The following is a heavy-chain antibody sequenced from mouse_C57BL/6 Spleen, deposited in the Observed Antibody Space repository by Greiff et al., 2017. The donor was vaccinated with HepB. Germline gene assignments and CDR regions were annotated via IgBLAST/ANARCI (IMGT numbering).Heavy chain of an antibody. J-gene: IGHJ2*01. CDR2: IDPETGGT. CDR3: TREGLLHYFDY. V-gene: IGHV1-15*01. D-gene: IGHD2-3*01. CDR1: GYTFTDYE. Sequence: VQLQQSGAELVRPGASVTLSCKASGYTFTDYEMHWVKQTPVHGLEWIGAIDPETGGTAYNQKFKGKAILTADKSSSTAYMELRSLTSEDSAVYYCTREGLLHYFDYWGQGTTLTVSS.